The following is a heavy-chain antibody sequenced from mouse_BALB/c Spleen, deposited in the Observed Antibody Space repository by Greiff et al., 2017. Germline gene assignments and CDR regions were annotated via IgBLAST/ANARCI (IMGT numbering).Heavy chain of an antibody. D-gene: IGHD2-2*01. V-gene: IGHV7-3*02. Sequence: EVMLVESGGGLVQPGGSLRLSCATSGFTFTDYYMSWVRQPPGKALEWLGFIRNKANGYTTEYSASVKGRFTISRDNSQSILYLQMNTLRAEDSATYYCARDDYYGYDRFAYWGQGTLVTVSA. CDR1: GFTFTDYY. J-gene: IGHJ3*01. CDR3: ARDDYYGYDRFAY. CDR2: IRNKANGYTT.